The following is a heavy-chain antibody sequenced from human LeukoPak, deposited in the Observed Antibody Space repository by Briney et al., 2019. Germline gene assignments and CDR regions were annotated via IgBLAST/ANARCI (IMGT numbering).Heavy chain of an antibody. CDR1: GGSISSYY. CDR3: ARYYDSSESDAFDI. V-gene: IGHV4-59*01. CDR2: IYYSGST. D-gene: IGHD3-22*01. J-gene: IGHJ3*02. Sequence: SETLSLTCTVSGGSISSYYWSWIRQPPGKGLEWIGYIYYSGSTNYNPSLKSRVTISVDTSKNQFSLKLSSVTAADTAVYYCARYYDSSESDAFDIWGQGTMVTVSS.